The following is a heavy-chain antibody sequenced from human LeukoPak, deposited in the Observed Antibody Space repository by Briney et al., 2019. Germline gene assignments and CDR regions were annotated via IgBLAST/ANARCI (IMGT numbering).Heavy chain of an antibody. CDR3: ARGGIAAAGNDDYGDYRADY. CDR1: GYTFTGYY. Sequence: ASVKVSCTASGYTFTGYYMRWVRQAPGQGLEWMGGINPNSGGTNYAQKFQGRVTMTGDTSISTAYMELSRLRSDDTAVYYCARGGIAAAGNDDYGDYRADYWGQGTLVTVSS. D-gene: IGHD4-17*01. J-gene: IGHJ4*02. V-gene: IGHV1-2*02. CDR2: INPNSGGT.